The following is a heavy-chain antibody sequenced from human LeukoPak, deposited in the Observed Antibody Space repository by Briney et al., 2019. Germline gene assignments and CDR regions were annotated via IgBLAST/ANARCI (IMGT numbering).Heavy chain of an antibody. D-gene: IGHD2-21*02. CDR2: INHSGST. CDR3: ARLPMAVTPHVNY. CDR1: GGSFSGYY. Sequence: SETLSLTCAVDGGSFSGYYWSWIRQPPGKGLEWIGEINHSGSTNYNPSLKSRVTISLGMSKNQFSLKLSSVTAADTAVYYCARLPMAVTPHVNYWGQGTLVTVSS. J-gene: IGHJ4*02. V-gene: IGHV4-34*01.